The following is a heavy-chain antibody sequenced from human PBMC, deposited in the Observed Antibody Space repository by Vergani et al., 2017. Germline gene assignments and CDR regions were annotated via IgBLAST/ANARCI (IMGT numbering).Heavy chain of an antibody. D-gene: IGHD3-10*01. CDR1: GGSFSGYY. CDR2: INHSGST. V-gene: IGHV4-34*01. Sequence: QVQLQQWGAGLLKPSETLSLTCAVYGGSFSGYYWSWIRQPPGKGLEWIGEINHSGSTNYNPSLNSRVTITVDTSKNQFFLKLSSVTAADTAVYYCARRKGAYYYGSGAGASVTRTWGVWGQGTTVTVSS. J-gene: IGHJ6*02. CDR3: ARRKGAYYYGSGAGASVTRTWGV.